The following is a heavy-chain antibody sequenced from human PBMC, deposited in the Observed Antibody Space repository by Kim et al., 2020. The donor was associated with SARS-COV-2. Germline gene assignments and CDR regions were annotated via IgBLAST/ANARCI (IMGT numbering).Heavy chain of an antibody. CDR2: IKSKTDGGTT. Sequence: GGSLRLSCAASGFTFSNAWMSWVRQAPGKGLEWVGLIKSKTDGGTTDYAAPVKGRFTISRDDSKNTLYLQMNSLKTEDTAVYYCTTPIAARGYYFDYWGQGTLVTVSS. CDR1: GFTFSNAW. CDR3: TTPIAARGYYFDY. J-gene: IGHJ4*02. D-gene: IGHD6-6*01. V-gene: IGHV3-15*01.